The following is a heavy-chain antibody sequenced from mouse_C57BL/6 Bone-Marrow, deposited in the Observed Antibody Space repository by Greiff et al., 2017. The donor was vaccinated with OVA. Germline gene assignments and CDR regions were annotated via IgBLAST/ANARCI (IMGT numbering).Heavy chain of an antibody. CDR2: IDPSDSYT. V-gene: IGHV1-50*01. CDR1: GYTFTSYW. CDR3: ATGSGLRIYMDY. D-gene: IGHD1-1*01. Sequence: VQLQQSGAELVKPGASVKLSCKASGYTFTSYWMQWVKQRPGQGLEWIGEIDPSDSYTNYKQKFKGKATLTVDTSSIPTYMQLSSLTSEDSAVYYCATGSGLRIYMDYWGQGTSVTVSS. J-gene: IGHJ4*01.